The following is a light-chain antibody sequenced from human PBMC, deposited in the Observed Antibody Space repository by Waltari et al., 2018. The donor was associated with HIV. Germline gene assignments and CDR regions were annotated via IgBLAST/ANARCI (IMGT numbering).Light chain of an antibody. CDR2: RNE. CDR1: ISNLGGNF. V-gene: IGLV1-47*01. Sequence: QSVVTQPPSASGTPGQNISISCSGDISNLGGNFVYWYQQRPGTAPRLLIYRNEQRASGVPDRCSGSKSATSAPLAISGLRSEDEGDYHCATWDNSLSHWVFGGGTKVTVL. J-gene: IGLJ3*02. CDR3: ATWDNSLSHWV.